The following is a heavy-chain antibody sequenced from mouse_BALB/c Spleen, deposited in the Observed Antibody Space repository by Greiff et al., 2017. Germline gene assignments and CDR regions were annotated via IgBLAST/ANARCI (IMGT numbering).Heavy chain of an antibody. Sequence: QLKQSGAELARPGASVKLSCKASGYTFTSYWMQWVKQRPGQGLEWIGAIYPGDGDTRYTQKFKGKATLTADKSSSTAYMQLSSLASEDSAVYYCARSTYYGSSFDYWGQGTTLTVSS. J-gene: IGHJ2*01. V-gene: IGHV1-87*01. CDR3: ARSTYYGSSFDY. D-gene: IGHD1-1*01. CDR1: GYTFTSYW. CDR2: IYPGDGDT.